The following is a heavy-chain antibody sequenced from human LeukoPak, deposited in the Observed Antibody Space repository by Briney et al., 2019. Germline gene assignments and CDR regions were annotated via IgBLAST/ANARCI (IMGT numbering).Heavy chain of an antibody. Sequence: ASVKLSCKASDYTFTSYGISWVPQAPGQGLEWMGWSSPYSDNTNYAQNLEGRVTMTTDTSTSTAYMELRSLTPDDTAMYHCVRGGPFSIAAARVYYFDYWGQGTLVTVSS. V-gene: IGHV1-18*01. CDR1: DYTFTSYG. CDR2: SSPYSDNT. CDR3: VRGGPFSIAAARVYYFDY. J-gene: IGHJ4*02. D-gene: IGHD6-13*01.